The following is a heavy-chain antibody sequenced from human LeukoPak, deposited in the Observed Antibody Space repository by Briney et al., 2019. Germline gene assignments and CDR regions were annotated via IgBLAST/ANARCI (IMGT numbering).Heavy chain of an antibody. D-gene: IGHD2-15*01. CDR2: IMPIFGTA. CDR3: ARVVVVVAATLNWFDP. Sequence: ASVKVSCKASGGTFSSYAISWVRQAPGQGLEWMGGIMPIFGTANYAQKFQGRVTITADESTSTAYMELSSLRSEDTAVYYCARVVVVVAATLNWFDPWGQGTLVTVSS. CDR1: GGTFSSYA. J-gene: IGHJ5*02. V-gene: IGHV1-69*13.